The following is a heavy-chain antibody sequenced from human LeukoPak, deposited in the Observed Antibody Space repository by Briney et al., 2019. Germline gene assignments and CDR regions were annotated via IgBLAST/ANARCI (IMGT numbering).Heavy chain of an antibody. CDR1: GFSFTSYW. V-gene: IGHV5-51*01. CDR3: ARPGQLGEYTPYYFDF. J-gene: IGHJ4*02. Sequence: GESLKISCKGSGFSFTSYWIGWVRQMPGKGLEYMGIIYPADSDTRYSPSFQGQVTISADKSISTAYLQWNSLKASDTAMYYCARPGQLGEYTPYYFDFWGQGTLVTVSS. D-gene: IGHD3-16*01. CDR2: IYPADSDT.